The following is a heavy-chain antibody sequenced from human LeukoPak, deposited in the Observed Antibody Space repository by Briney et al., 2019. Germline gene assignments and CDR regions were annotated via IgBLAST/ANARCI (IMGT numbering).Heavy chain of an antibody. CDR2: IYYSGST. Sequence: SETLSLTCTVSGGSISSYYWSWIRQPPGKGLEWIGYIYYSGSTNYNPSLKSRVTISVDTSKNQFSLKLSSVTAADTAVYYCARAYYDILTGYYGESAFDIWGQGTMVTVSS. D-gene: IGHD3-9*01. CDR3: ARAYYDILTGYYGESAFDI. CDR1: GGSISSYY. V-gene: IGHV4-59*08. J-gene: IGHJ3*02.